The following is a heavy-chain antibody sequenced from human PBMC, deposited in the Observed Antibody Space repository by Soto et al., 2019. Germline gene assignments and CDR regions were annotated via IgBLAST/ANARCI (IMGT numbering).Heavy chain of an antibody. CDR3: ARHVPHTWFDP. V-gene: IGHV3-74*01. CDR2: INRDASDI. Sequence: VPLVESGGGLVQPGGSLRLSCEASRGAFGDYCMHWVRQAPGKGLVWVSRINRDASDIIYADSVKGRFTASRDNAKKMLFLQMNSMRVQDRAVYYGARHVPHTWFDPWGQGTLVTVSS. CDR1: RGAFGDYC. D-gene: IGHD3-10*02. J-gene: IGHJ5*02.